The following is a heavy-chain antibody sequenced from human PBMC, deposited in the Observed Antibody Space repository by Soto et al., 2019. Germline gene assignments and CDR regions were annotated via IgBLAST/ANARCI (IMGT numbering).Heavy chain of an antibody. D-gene: IGHD2-15*01. Sequence: QVQLVQSGAEVRKPGASVKVSCKASGYTFTTNDINWVRQATGQGLEWMGWVNPNSGNTGYAQKFQGRVTMTRNTSINTAYMELSSLRSEDTAVYYCTRGTRVAEYWGQGTLVTVSS. CDR1: GYTFTTND. V-gene: IGHV1-8*01. CDR3: TRGTRVAEY. J-gene: IGHJ4*02. CDR2: VNPNSGNT.